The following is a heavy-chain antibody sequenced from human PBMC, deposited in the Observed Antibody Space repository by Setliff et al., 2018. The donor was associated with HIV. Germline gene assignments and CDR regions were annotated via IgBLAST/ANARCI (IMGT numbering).Heavy chain of an antibody. CDR1: GFTFSSYA. J-gene: IGHJ3*02. D-gene: IGHD3-22*01. Sequence: GGSLRLSCAASGFTFSSYAMSWVRQAPGKGLEWVSVISGSGDSTYYADSVKGRFTISRDNSKNTLYLQMNSLRAEDTAVYYCAKDPSITMTIVIITPSFDIWGQGTMVTVSS. CDR3: AKDPSITMTIVIITPSFDI. CDR2: ISGSGDST. V-gene: IGHV3-23*01.